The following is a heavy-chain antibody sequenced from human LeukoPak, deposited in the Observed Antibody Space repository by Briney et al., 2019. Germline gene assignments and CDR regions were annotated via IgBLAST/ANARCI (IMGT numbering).Heavy chain of an antibody. Sequence: QAGGSLRLSCAASGITFSRHWMKWVRQAPGKGLEWVANIKQDGSEKFYVDSVKGRFTISRDNAKNSLYLQMTSLRPEDTALYYCAGGTGWLIDSWGQGTLVTVSS. CDR1: GITFSRHW. CDR2: IKQDGSEK. CDR3: AGGTGWLIDS. D-gene: IGHD3-9*01. J-gene: IGHJ4*02. V-gene: IGHV3-7*01.